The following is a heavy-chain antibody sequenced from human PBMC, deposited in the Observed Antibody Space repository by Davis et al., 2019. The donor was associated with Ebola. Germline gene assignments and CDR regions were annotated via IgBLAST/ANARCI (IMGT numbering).Heavy chain of an antibody. J-gene: IGHJ6*02. CDR1: GFTFSSYW. Sequence: GESLKISCAASGFTFSSYWMHWVRQAPGKGLVWVSRINSDGSSTSYADSVKGRFTISRDNAKNTLYLQMNSLRAEDTAVYYCARVHSNMITFGGVIVVGVGRRYYYGMDVWGQGTTVTVSS. V-gene: IGHV3-74*01. CDR2: INSDGSST. D-gene: IGHD3-16*02. CDR3: ARVHSNMITFGGVIVVGVGRRYYYGMDV.